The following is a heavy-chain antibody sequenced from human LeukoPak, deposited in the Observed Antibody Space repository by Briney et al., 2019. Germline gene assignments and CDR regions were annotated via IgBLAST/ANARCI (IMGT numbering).Heavy chain of an antibody. CDR3: ARDAGGDFRSGYYGNAFDI. CDR2: INPNSGGT. Sequence: KVSCKASGYTFTGYYMHWVRQAPGQGLEWMGWINPNSGGTNYAQNFQGWVTMTRDTSISTAYMELSRLKSDDTAVYYCARDAGGDFRSGYYGNAFDIWGQGTMVTVSS. D-gene: IGHD3-3*01. J-gene: IGHJ3*02. V-gene: IGHV1-2*04. CDR1: GYTFTGYY.